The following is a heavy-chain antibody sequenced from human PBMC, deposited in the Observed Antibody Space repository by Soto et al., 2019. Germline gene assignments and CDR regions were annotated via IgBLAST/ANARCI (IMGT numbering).Heavy chain of an antibody. CDR3: TTYYYDSSGYYSPPTEYFQH. V-gene: IGHV1-69*13. Sequence: SVKVSCKASGGTFSSYAISWVRQAPGQGLEWMGGIIPIFGTANYAQKFQGRVTITADESTSTAYMELSSLRSEDTAVYYCTTYYYDSSGYYSPPTEYFQHWGQGTLVTVSS. CDR2: IIPIFGTA. D-gene: IGHD3-22*01. J-gene: IGHJ1*01. CDR1: GGTFSSYA.